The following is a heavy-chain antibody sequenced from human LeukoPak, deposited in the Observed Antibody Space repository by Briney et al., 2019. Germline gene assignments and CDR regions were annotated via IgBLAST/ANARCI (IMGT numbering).Heavy chain of an antibody. J-gene: IGHJ4*02. CDR1: RGSFSSGGYS. CDR3: ARQFYSSGCYRLFDY. CDR2: IYFSGST. D-gene: IGHD3-22*01. Sequence: SETLSLTCAVSRGSFSSGGYSWRWIRQPPGKGLEWSGNIYFSGSTYYNPSLKSRVTISVDTSKNQFSLKLTSVTAADTAVYYCARQFYSSGCYRLFDYWGQGTLVTVSS. V-gene: IGHV4-39*01.